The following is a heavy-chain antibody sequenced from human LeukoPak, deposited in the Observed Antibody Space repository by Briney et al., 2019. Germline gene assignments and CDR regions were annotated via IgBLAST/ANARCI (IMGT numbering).Heavy chain of an antibody. D-gene: IGHD6-19*01. CDR1: GFTFSNYA. J-gene: IGHJ3*02. CDR2: ISSSGTTM. V-gene: IGHV3-11*01. CDR3: ASRRSGWPNDAFDI. Sequence: GGSLRLSCAASGFTFSNYAMSWVRQAPGRGLEWVSYISSSGTTMYFADSVKGRFTISRDNARKSLYLQMNSLRAEDTAVYYCASRRSGWPNDAFDIWGQGTMVIVTS.